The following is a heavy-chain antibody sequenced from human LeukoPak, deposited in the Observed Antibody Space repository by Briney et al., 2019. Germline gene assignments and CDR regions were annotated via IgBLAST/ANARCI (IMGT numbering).Heavy chain of an antibody. Sequence: SETLSLTCTVSGGSISSSSCYWGWIRQPPGKGREWIGSIYYSGSNYYNPSLKSRVTISVDTSKSQFSLKLSSVTAADTAVYYCARQWGITIFGVVKPTGWFDPWGQGTLVTVSS. V-gene: IGHV4-39*01. CDR1: GGSISSSSCY. CDR2: IYYSGSN. CDR3: ARQWGITIFGVVKPTGWFDP. D-gene: IGHD3-3*01. J-gene: IGHJ5*02.